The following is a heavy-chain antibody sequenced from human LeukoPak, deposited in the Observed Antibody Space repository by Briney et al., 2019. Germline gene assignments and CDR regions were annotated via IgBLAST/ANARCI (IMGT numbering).Heavy chain of an antibody. CDR1: GYTFTSYG. CDR2: ISAYNGNT. D-gene: IGHD3-22*01. V-gene: IGHV1-18*01. Sequence: ASVKVSCKASGYTFTSYGTSWVRQAPGQGLEWMGWISAYNGNTNYAQKLQGRVTMTTDTSTSTAYMELRSLRSDDTAVYYCARGAGRITMIVVVDGAFDIWGQGTMVTVSS. J-gene: IGHJ3*02. CDR3: ARGAGRITMIVVVDGAFDI.